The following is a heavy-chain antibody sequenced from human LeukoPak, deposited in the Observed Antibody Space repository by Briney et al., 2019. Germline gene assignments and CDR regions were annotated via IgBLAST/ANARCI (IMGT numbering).Heavy chain of an antibody. CDR1: GGSISSSSYY. CDR2: IYYSGST. V-gene: IGHV4-39*07. Sequence: PSETLSLTCTVSGGSISSSSYYWGWIRQPPGKGLEWIGSIYYSGSTYYNPSLKSRVTISVDTSKNQFSLKLSSVTAADTAVYYCARVREYSSSYYYGMDVWGQGTTVTVSS. D-gene: IGHD6-6*01. CDR3: ARVREYSSSYYYGMDV. J-gene: IGHJ6*02.